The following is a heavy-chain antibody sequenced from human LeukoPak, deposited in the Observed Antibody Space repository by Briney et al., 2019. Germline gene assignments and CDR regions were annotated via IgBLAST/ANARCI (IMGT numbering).Heavy chain of an antibody. Sequence: SGGSLRLSCSASGFTFSDYALNWVRQAPGKGLVWVSTINVGGATAYYVDSVKGRFTTSRDTSKNTLYLYMNSLRAEDTALYYCCFGVLSSVFFDYWGQGTPVTVSS. D-gene: IGHD3-3*01. J-gene: IGHJ4*02. CDR1: GFTFSDYA. CDR2: INVGGATA. CDR3: CFGVLSSVFFDY. V-gene: IGHV3-23*01.